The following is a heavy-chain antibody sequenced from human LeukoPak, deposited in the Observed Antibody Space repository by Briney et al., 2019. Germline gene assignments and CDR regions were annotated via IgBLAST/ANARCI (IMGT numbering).Heavy chain of an antibody. V-gene: IGHV4-4*02. D-gene: IGHD3-3*01. CDR1: GGSISSSNW. Sequence: SGTLSLTCAVSGGSISSSNWWSWVRQPPGKGLEWIGEIYHSGSTNYNPSLKSRVTISVDKSKNQFSLKLSSVTAADTAVYYCARGVGIFGVVKTSRFDYWGQGTLVTVSS. CDR2: IYHSGST. J-gene: IGHJ4*02. CDR3: ARGVGIFGVVKTSRFDY.